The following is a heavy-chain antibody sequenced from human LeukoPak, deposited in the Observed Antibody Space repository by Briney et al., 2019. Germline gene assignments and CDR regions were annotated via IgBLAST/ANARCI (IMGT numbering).Heavy chain of an antibody. J-gene: IGHJ6*04. D-gene: IGHD2-2*01. CDR2: IIPIFGTA. V-gene: IGHV1-69*01. CDR1: GGTFSSYG. CDR3: ARGRLFIVVVPAAPHYYYGMDV. Sequence: SVKVSCKASGGTFSSYGISWVRQAPGQGLEWMGGIIPIFGTANYAQKFQGRVTITADESTSTAYMELSSLRSEDTAVYYCARGRLFIVVVPAAPHYYYGMDVWGKGTTVTVSS.